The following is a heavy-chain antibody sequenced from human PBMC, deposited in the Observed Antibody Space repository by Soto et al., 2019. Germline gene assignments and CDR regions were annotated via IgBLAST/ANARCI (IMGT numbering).Heavy chain of an antibody. Sequence: QVQLVESGGGVVQPGRSLRLSCAASGFTFSSHGMHWVRQAPGKGLEWVAAIWFDGSNKYYTDYVKGRFTISRDNSKNTVDLQMNSLRVEDTAVYYCAGDWSGALDNWGQGKMDTVSS. CDR2: IWFDGSNK. J-gene: IGHJ3*02. CDR1: GFTFSSHG. V-gene: IGHV3-33*01. CDR3: AGDWSGALDN.